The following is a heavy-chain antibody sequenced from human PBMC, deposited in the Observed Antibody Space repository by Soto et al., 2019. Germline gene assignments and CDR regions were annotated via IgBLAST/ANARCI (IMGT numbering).Heavy chain of an antibody. Sequence: PGGSLRLSCAASGFTFSSYAMSWVRQAPGKGLEWVSAISGSGGSTYYADSVKGRFTISRDNSKNTLYLQMNSLRAEDTAVYYCARVGGQWLVSLYYFDYWGQGTLVTVS. J-gene: IGHJ4*02. D-gene: IGHD6-19*01. CDR2: ISGSGGST. CDR1: GFTFSSYA. V-gene: IGHV3-23*01. CDR3: ARVGGQWLVSLYYFDY.